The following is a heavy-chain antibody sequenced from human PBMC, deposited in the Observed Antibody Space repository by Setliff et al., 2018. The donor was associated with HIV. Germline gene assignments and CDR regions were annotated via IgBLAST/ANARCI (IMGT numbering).Heavy chain of an antibody. V-gene: IGHV1-24*01. J-gene: IGHJ4*02. D-gene: IGHD1-26*01. CDR1: GYSLTDLS. CDR3: TLLSLSTNKKWKTFDY. CDR2: FDPGHGKT. Sequence: ASVKVSCKVSGYSLTDLSIYWVRQAPGEGLEWVGGFDPGHGKTVYAQNFQGRVRMAGDTSADTAYMDLSSLRSEDTAIYYCTLLSLSTNKKWKTFDYWGQGTLVTVSS.